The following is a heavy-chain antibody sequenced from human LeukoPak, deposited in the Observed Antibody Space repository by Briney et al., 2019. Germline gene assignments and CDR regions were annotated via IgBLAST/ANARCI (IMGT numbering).Heavy chain of an antibody. Sequence: SETLSLTCTVSGGSISSYYWSWIRQSPPKGLEWIGYIYYSGSTNYNPSLKSRVTISLDTSKNQFSLRLNSVTAADTAVYYCARVNRDCYRIEEMDYWGQGTLVTVSS. CDR1: GGSISSYY. J-gene: IGHJ4*02. CDR2: IYYSGST. D-gene: IGHD5-24*01. V-gene: IGHV4-59*01. CDR3: ARVNRDCYRIEEMDY.